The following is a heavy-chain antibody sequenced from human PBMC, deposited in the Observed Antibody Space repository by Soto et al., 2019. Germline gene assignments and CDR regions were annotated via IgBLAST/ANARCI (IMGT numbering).Heavy chain of an antibody. D-gene: IGHD3-16*01. Sequence: PGESLRLSCAASGFNFNSYAMSWVRQAPGKGLEWVSHIGANGDSTYYADSVKGRFTISRDNSNNTLYLQMKSLSADDTAVYYCAGGTYLDYWGQGTLVTVSS. CDR3: AGGTYLDY. V-gene: IGHV3-23*01. CDR1: GFNFNSYA. CDR2: IGANGDST. J-gene: IGHJ4*02.